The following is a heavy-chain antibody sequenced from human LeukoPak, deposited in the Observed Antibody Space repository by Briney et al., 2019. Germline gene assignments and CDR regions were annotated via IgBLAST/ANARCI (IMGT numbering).Heavy chain of an antibody. D-gene: IGHD6-13*01. CDR3: ARDFQGGSSWFHYYYYMDV. J-gene: IGHJ6*03. Sequence: SETLSLTCTVSGGSISSSSYYWGWIRQPPGKGLEWIGSIYYSGSTYYNPSLKSRVTISVDTSKNQFSLKLSSVTAADTAVYYCARDFQGGSSWFHYYYYMDVWGKGTTVTVSS. V-gene: IGHV4-39*07. CDR2: IYYSGST. CDR1: GGSISSSSYY.